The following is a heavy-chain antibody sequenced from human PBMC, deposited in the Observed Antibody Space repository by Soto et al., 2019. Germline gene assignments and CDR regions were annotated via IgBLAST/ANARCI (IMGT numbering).Heavy chain of an antibody. V-gene: IGHV3-23*01. J-gene: IGHJ4*01. CDR2: IPVTGDT. CDR3: AKSRSTAPSFDY. Sequence: PGGSLRLSCGASGLTFSSYAMNWVRQAPGKGPEWVSHIPVTGDTYYADSVKGRFTISRGNSKNTLFLQMNSMRAEDTAVYYCAKSRSTAPSFDYCGHGTPVTVSP. CDR1: GLTFSSYA.